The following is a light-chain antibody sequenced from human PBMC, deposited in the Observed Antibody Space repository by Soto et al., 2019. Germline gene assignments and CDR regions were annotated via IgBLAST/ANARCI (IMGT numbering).Light chain of an antibody. J-gene: IGKJ2*01. CDR3: QHYNGYPYT. CDR1: QSIDNW. CDR2: DAS. V-gene: IGKV1-5*01. Sequence: DIQMTQSPSPLSASIGDRVTITCRASQSIDNWLAWYQQKPGKAPHLLIYDASRLETGVPSRFSGSGSGTEFTLTISSLQADDFATYFCQHYNGYPYTFGPETKLEIK.